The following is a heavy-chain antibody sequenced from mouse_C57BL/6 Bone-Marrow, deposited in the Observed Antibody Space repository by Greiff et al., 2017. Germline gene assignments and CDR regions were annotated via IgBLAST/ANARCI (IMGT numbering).Heavy chain of an antibody. D-gene: IGHD2-4*01. CDR1: GYTFTSYW. J-gene: IGHJ2*01. CDR3: ARLYYDDY. Sequence: VKLQQPGAELVRPGSSVKLSCKASGYTFTSYWMDWVKQRPGQGLEWIGNIYPSDSETHYNQKFKDKATLTVDKSSSTAYMQLSSLTSEDSAVYYCARLYYDDYWGQGTTLTVSS. V-gene: IGHV1-61*01. CDR2: IYPSDSET.